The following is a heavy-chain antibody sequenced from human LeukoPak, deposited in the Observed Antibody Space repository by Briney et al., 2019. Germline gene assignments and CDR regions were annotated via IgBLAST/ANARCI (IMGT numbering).Heavy chain of an antibody. Sequence: GGSPRLSCAASGFTFSRYSMNWVRQAPGKGLEWVSTISSSGTYIYYADSVKGRFTISRDNAKNSLYLQMNSLRAEDTAVYYCARDPGRSGGSCYSDYWGQGTLVTVSS. CDR3: ARDPGRSGGSCYSDY. J-gene: IGHJ4*02. V-gene: IGHV3-21*01. D-gene: IGHD2-15*01. CDR2: ISSSGTYI. CDR1: GFTFSRYS.